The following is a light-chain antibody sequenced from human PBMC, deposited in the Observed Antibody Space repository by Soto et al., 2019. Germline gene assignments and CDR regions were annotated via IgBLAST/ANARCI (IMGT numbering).Light chain of an antibody. CDR3: QQYGSSPAT. CDR1: QSVSSSY. Sequence: EIVLTQSPGTLSLSPGERATLSSRASQSVSSSYLGWYQQKPGQAPRLLMYGASSRATGIPERFSGSGSGTDFTLTISRLEPEDFAVYYCQQYGSSPATFGGGTKVDIK. V-gene: IGKV3-20*01. CDR2: GAS. J-gene: IGKJ4*01.